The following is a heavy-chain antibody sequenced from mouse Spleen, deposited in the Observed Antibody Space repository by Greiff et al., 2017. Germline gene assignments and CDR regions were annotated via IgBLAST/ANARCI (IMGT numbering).Heavy chain of an antibody. Sequence: EVQVVESGGGLVKPGGSLKLSCAASGFTFSSYAMSWVRQTPEKRLEWVATISSGGSYTYYPDSVKGRFTISRDNAKNTLYLQMSSLRSEDTAMYYCARLYGYDEDAMDYWGQGTSVTVSS. J-gene: IGHJ4*01. D-gene: IGHD2-2*01. CDR1: GFTFSSYA. CDR2: ISSGGSYT. CDR3: ARLYGYDEDAMDY. V-gene: IGHV5-9-3*01.